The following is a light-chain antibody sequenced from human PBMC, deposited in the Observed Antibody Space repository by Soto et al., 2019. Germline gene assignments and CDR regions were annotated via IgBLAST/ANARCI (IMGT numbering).Light chain of an antibody. CDR3: QSYDSSLSGCV. CDR1: SSNIGAGYD. CDR2: GNS. Sequence: QSVLTQPPSVSGAPGQRVNISCTGSSSNIGAGYDVHWYQQLPGTAPKLLIYGNSNRPSGVPDRFSGSKSGTSASLAITGLQAEDEADYYCQSYDSSLSGCVFGGGTKLTVL. V-gene: IGLV1-40*01. J-gene: IGLJ3*02.